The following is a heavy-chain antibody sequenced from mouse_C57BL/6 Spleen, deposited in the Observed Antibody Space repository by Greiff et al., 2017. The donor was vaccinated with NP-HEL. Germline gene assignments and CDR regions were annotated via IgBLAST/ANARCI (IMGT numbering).Heavy chain of an antibody. Sequence: QVQLQQSGAELVRPGTSVKVSCKASGYAFTNYLIEWVKQRPGQGLEWIGVINPGSGGTNYNEKFKGKATLTADKSSSTAYMQLSSLTSEDSAVYFCARSVDDYDGYYAMDYWGQGTSVTVSS. CDR3: ARSVDDYDGYYAMDY. CDR1: GYAFTNYL. D-gene: IGHD2-4*01. CDR2: INPGSGGT. V-gene: IGHV1-54*01. J-gene: IGHJ4*01.